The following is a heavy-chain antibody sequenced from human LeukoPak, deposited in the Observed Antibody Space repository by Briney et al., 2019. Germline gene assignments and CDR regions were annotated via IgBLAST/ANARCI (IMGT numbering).Heavy chain of an antibody. CDR3: AKRPRWLQFHY. CDR2: ISGRGDNT. V-gene: IGHV3-23*01. CDR1: GFTFSSYA. D-gene: IGHD5-24*01. Sequence: GGSLGLSCAASGFTFSSYAMSWVRQAPGKGLEWVSGISGRGDNTSYADSVKGRFTISRDNSKNTLYLQMNSLRAEDTAVYYCAKRPRWLQFHYWGQGTLVTVSS. J-gene: IGHJ4*02.